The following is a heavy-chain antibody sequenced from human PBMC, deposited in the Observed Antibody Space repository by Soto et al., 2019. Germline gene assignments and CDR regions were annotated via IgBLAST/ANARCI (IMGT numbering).Heavy chain of an antibody. CDR1: GFTFSSYE. CDR2: ISSSGSTI. CDR3: ARSRYSYGRFDY. J-gene: IGHJ4*02. D-gene: IGHD5-18*01. V-gene: IGHV3-48*03. Sequence: PGGSLRLSCAASGFTFSSYEMNWVSKAPGKGLEWVSYISSSGSTIYYADSVKGRFTISRDNAKNSLYLQMNSLRAEDTAVYYCARSRYSYGRFDYWGQGTLVTVSS.